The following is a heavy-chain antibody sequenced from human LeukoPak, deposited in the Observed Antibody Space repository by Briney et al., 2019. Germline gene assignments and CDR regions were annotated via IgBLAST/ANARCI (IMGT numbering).Heavy chain of an antibody. CDR2: IYTSGST. J-gene: IGHJ4*02. CDR1: GGSISSYY. CDR3: ASSTSSSGWDYFDY. Sequence: TETLSLTCTVSGGSISSYYWSWIRQPAGKGLEWIGRIYTSGSTNYNPSLKSRVTMSVDTSKNQFSLKLSSVTAADTAVYYCASSTSSSGWDYFDYWGQGTLVTVSS. V-gene: IGHV4-4*07. D-gene: IGHD6-19*01.